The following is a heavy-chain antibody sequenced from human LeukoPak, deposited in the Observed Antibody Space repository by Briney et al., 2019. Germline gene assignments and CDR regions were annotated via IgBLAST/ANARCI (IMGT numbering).Heavy chain of an antibody. D-gene: IGHD3-22*01. Sequence: ASVKVSCKVSGYTLTKLSMHWVRQAPGKGLEWMGGFDPEDGETIYAQKFQGRVTMTEDTSTDTAYMELSSLRSEDTAVYYCAAGYTNHYDSSGYLFDYWGQGTLVTVSS. CDR2: FDPEDGET. J-gene: IGHJ4*02. CDR1: GYTLTKLS. V-gene: IGHV1-24*01. CDR3: AAGYTNHYDSSGYLFDY.